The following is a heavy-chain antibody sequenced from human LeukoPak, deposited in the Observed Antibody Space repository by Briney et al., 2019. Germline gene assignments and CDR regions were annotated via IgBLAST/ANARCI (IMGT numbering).Heavy chain of an antibody. Sequence: GESLRISCKGSGYSFTSYWISWVRQMPGKGLEWMGRIDPSDSYTNYSPSFQGHVTFSVDKSINTASPQWSSLKASDTAMYYCARHRAYYDSSGSDYWGQGTLVTVSS. V-gene: IGHV5-10-1*01. CDR1: GYSFTSYW. CDR2: IDPSDSYT. J-gene: IGHJ4*02. D-gene: IGHD3-22*01. CDR3: ARHRAYYDSSGSDY.